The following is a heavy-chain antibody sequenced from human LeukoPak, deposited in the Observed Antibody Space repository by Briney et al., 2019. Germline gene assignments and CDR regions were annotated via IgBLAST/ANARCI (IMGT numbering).Heavy chain of an antibody. J-gene: IGHJ4*02. D-gene: IGHD6-13*01. Sequence: PGRSLRLSCAASGFTFSSYAMHWVRQAPGKGLEWVAVISYDGSNKYYADSVKGRFTISRDNSKNTLYLQMNSLRAEDTAVYYCARQQLYLFGFDYWGQGTLVTVSS. CDR2: ISYDGSNK. CDR1: GFTFSSYA. CDR3: ARQQLYLFGFDY. V-gene: IGHV3-30*03.